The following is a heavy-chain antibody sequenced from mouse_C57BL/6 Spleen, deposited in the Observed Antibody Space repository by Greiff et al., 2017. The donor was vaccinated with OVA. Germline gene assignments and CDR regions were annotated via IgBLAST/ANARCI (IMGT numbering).Heavy chain of an antibody. J-gene: IGHJ2*01. V-gene: IGHV1-53*01. CDR1: GYTFTSYW. Sequence: QVQLKQSGTELVKPGASVKLSCKASGYTFTSYWMHWVKQRPGQGLEWIGNINPSNGGTNYNEKFKSKATLTVDKSYSTAYMQLSSLTSEDSAVYYCARDWDLYYFDYWGQGTTLTVSS. CDR2: INPSNGGT. CDR3: ARDWDLYYFDY. D-gene: IGHD4-1*01.